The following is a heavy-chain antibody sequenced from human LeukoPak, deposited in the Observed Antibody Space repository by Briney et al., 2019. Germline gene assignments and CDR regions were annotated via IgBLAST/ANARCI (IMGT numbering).Heavy chain of an antibody. CDR3: AKAQDYGGNSARDY. CDR2: ISYDGSNK. CDR1: GFTFSSYA. D-gene: IGHD4-23*01. J-gene: IGHJ4*02. Sequence: GGSLRLSCAASGFTFSSYAMRWVRQAPGKGLEWVAVISYDGSNKYYADSVKGRFTISRDNSKNTLYLQMNSLRAEDTAVYYCAKAQDYGGNSARDYWGQGTLVTVSS. V-gene: IGHV3-30-3*01.